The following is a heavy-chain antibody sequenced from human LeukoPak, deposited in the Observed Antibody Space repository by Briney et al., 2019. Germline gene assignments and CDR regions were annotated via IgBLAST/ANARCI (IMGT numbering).Heavy chain of an antibody. CDR3: ARGGPIYCSGDSCYPGDY. CDR2: INSDGSWT. V-gene: IGHV3-74*01. J-gene: IGHJ4*02. CDR1: GNYW. D-gene: IGHD2-15*01. Sequence: PGGSLRLSCAASGNYWMHWVRQAPGKGLVWVSHINSDGSWTGYADSVKGRFTISKDNAKNTVYLQMNSLRAEDTAVYYCARGGPIYCSGDSCYPGDYWGQGTLVTVSS.